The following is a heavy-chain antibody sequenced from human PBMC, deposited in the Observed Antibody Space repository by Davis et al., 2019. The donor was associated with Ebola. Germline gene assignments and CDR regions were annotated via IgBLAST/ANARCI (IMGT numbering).Heavy chain of an antibody. D-gene: IGHD3/OR15-3a*01. CDR3: AKDIAGGWDWSTPIGYFDY. V-gene: IGHV3-48*04. CDR1: GFTFSSYS. CDR2: ISSSSSTI. Sequence: GESLKISCAASGFTFSSYSMNWVRQAPGKGLEWVSYISSSSSTIYYADSVKGRFTISRDNAKNSLYLQMNSLRAEDTALYYCAKDIAGGWDWSTPIGYFDYWGQGTLVTVSS. J-gene: IGHJ4*02.